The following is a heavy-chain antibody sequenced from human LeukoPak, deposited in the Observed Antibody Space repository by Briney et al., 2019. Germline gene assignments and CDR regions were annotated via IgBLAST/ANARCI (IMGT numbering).Heavy chain of an antibody. CDR2: ISAYNGNT. J-gene: IGHJ4*02. CDR1: GYTFTSYG. V-gene: IGHV1-18*01. CDR3: ARLPQYSSSLNY. Sequence: GASAKVSCKASGYTFTSYGISWVRQAPGQGLEWMGWISAYNGNTNYAQKLQGRVTITADESTSTAYMELSSLRSEDTAVYYCARLPQYSSSLNYWGQGTLVTVSS. D-gene: IGHD6-6*01.